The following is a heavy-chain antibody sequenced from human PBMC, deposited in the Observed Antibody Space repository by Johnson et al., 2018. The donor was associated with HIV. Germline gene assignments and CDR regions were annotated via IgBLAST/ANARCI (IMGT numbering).Heavy chain of an antibody. CDR1: GFTFSSYA. CDR2: IRYDGSNE. Sequence: QVQLVESGGGLVQPGGSLRLSCAASGFTFSSYAMSWVRQAPGKGLEGVAFIRYDGSNEYHANSVKGRFTISRDNSKNTLYLQMNSLRAEDTAVYYCARGRGYYYDSGPDAFDIWGQGTMVTVSS. D-gene: IGHD3-22*01. J-gene: IGHJ3*02. CDR3: ARGRGYYYDSGPDAFDI. V-gene: IGHV3-30*02.